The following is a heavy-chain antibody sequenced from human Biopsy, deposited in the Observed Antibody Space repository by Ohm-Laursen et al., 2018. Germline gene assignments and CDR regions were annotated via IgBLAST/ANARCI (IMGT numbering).Heavy chain of an antibody. D-gene: IGHD2-15*01. CDR2: INPHSGAT. J-gene: IGHJ1*01. CDR1: GYTFTGQY. CDR3: AKGQDLRGGAEYFQH. V-gene: IGHV1-2*02. Sequence: GASVKVSCKASGYTFTGQYLHWVRQVPGQGLEWMGWINPHSGATKFAQDFQGRVTMTRDTSITTAYMELRRLRSDDTAVYYCAKGQDLRGGAEYFQHWGQGTTVIVSS.